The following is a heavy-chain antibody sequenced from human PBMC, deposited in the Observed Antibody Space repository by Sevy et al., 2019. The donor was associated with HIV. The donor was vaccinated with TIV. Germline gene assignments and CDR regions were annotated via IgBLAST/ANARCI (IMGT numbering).Heavy chain of an antibody. CDR3: VHRRGYCSDGTCGYGDAFDI. CDR1: GFSFDTSGVG. D-gene: IGHD2-15*01. CDR2: IYWNDDD. Sequence: SGPTLVKPTQTLTLTCTFSGFSFDTSGVGVAWIRQPPGKALEWLALIYWNDDDRYSPPLKSRLTVTKDTSKNQVVLTSTNKDPVDTATYFGVHRRGYCSDGTCGYGDAFDIWGQGTMVTVSS. J-gene: IGHJ3*02. V-gene: IGHV2-5*01.